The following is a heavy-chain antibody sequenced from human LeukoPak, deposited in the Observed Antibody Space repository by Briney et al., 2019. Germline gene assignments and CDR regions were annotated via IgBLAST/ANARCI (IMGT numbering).Heavy chain of an antibody. V-gene: IGHV3-48*02. CDR1: GFTFSDYS. CDR2: ISGSSNTI. J-gene: IGHJ4*02. CDR3: ARDWGFCASTSCPTSNY. Sequence: PGGSLRLSCAASGFTFSDYSMNWVRQAPGKGLEWLSYISGSSNTIYYADSVGGRFTISRDNGKNSLFLQMHSLTNEDTAVYYCARDWGFCASTSCPTSNYWGQGTLVTVSS. D-gene: IGHD2-2*01.